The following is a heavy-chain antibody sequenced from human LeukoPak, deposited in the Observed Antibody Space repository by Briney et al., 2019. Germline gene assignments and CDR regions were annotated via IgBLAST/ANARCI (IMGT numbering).Heavy chain of an antibody. V-gene: IGHV4-39*07. J-gene: IGHJ3*02. D-gene: IGHD2/OR15-2a*01. Sequence: SETLSLTCTVSGGSISSSSYYWGWIRQPPGKGLEWIGRIYTSGSTNYNPSLKSRVAMSVDTSKNQFSLKLSSVTAADTAVYYCARERNRDDAFDIWGQGTMVTVSS. CDR2: IYTSGST. CDR1: GGSISSSSYY. CDR3: ARERNRDDAFDI.